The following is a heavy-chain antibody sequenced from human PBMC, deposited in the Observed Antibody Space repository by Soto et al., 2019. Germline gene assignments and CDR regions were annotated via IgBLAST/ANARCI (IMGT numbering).Heavy chain of an antibody. D-gene: IGHD6-13*01. V-gene: IGHV3-30*18. CDR1: GFTFSSYG. CDR3: AKFPAAAGTQRYYHGMGV. Sequence: GSLRLSCAASGFTFSSYGMHWVRQAPGKGLEGVAVISYDGSNKYYADSVKGRFTISRDNSKNTLYLQMTSLRAETTAVYYCAKFPAAAGTQRYYHGMGVWGQGTTGTVAS. CDR2: ISYDGSNK. J-gene: IGHJ6*02.